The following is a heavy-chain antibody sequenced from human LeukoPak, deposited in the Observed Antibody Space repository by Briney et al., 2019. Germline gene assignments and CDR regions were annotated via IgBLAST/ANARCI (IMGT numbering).Heavy chain of an antibody. CDR3: ARSELLWFGGVNSGFDY. V-gene: IGHV4-59*01. CDR1: GGSFSSYY. D-gene: IGHD3-10*01. Sequence: SSETLSLTCTVSGGSFSSYYWSWIRQPPGKGLEWIGYIYYSGSTNYNPSLKSRVTISLDTSKNRFSLKLSSVTAADTAVYYCARSELLWFGGVNSGFDYWGQGTLVTVSS. CDR2: IYYSGST. J-gene: IGHJ4*02.